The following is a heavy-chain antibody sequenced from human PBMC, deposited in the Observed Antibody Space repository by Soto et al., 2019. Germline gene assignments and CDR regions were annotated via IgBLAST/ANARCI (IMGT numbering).Heavy chain of an antibody. CDR3: AKCIGISRFGVDV. J-gene: IGHJ6*02. CDR1: GFSFRTHA. V-gene: IGHV3-23*01. CDR2: ISDTGEST. D-gene: IGHD1-1*01. Sequence: PGGSLRLSCAASGFSFRTHAMSWVRQAPGKGLEWVSGISDTGESTYFADSVQGRFTISRDNSKNTLSLQMNSLRAEDTATYFCAKCIGISRFGVDVWGQGTTVTVSS.